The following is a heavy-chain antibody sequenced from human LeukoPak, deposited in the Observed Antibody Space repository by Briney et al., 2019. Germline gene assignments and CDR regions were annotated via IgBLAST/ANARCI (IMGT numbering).Heavy chain of an antibody. J-gene: IGHJ4*02. Sequence: GGSLRLSCAASGFTFSSYWMHWVRQAPGKGLVWVSRINSDGSSTSYADSVKGRFTISRDNAKNSLYLQMISLRAEDTAVYYCARGGYYDSSGWDFDYWGQGTLVTVSS. CDR3: ARGGYYDSSGWDFDY. V-gene: IGHV3-74*01. CDR1: GFTFSSYW. CDR2: INSDGSST. D-gene: IGHD3-22*01.